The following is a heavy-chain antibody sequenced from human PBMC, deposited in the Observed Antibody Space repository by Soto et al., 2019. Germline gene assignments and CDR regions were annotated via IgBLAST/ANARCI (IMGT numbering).Heavy chain of an antibody. CDR3: ARVGAWFGEFDYFDY. V-gene: IGHV3-21*06. CDR1: GFTFNSYT. J-gene: IGHJ4*02. D-gene: IGHD3-10*01. CDR2: ISRYSTDI. Sequence: PGGSLRLSCAASGFTFNSYTMNWVRQAPGKGLEWVSSISRYSTDIYYADSVRGRFTIYRDNARNSLFLQMDSLRAEDTAVYYCARVGAWFGEFDYFDYWGQGTPVTVSS.